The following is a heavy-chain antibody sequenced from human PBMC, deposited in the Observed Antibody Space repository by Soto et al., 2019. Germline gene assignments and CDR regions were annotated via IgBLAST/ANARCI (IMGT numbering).Heavy chain of an antibody. V-gene: IGHV1-69*12. CDR2: IVPVFGTT. J-gene: IGHJ4*02. D-gene: IGHD6-19*01. CDR3: VTDRPGYSRGWYPY. Sequence: QVQLVQSGAEVKKPGSSVKVSCKALGGTFSTYTISWVRQAPGQGLEWMGGIVPVFGTTNYAQNFQGRVTITADESTGTAHMEMSSLRSEDTAVYYCVTDRPGYSRGWYPYWGQGTLVTVSS. CDR1: GGTFSTYT.